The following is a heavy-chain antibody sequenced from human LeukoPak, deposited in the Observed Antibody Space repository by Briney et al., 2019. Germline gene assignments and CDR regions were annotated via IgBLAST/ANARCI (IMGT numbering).Heavy chain of an antibody. V-gene: IGHV1-18*01. Sequence: ASVKVSCKASGYTFTSYGISWVRQAPGQGLEWMGWISAYNGNTNYAQKLQGRVTMTTDTSTSTAYMELRSLRSDDTVVYYCARDQCSNQYYYYYYYMDVWGKGTTVTVSS. D-gene: IGHD6-13*01. CDR2: ISAYNGNT. J-gene: IGHJ6*03. CDR1: GYTFTSYG. CDR3: ARDQCSNQYYYYYYYMDV.